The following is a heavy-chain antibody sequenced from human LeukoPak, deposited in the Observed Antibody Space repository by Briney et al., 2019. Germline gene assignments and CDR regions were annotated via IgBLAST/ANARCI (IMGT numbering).Heavy chain of an antibody. V-gene: IGHV1-69*06. CDR1: GGTFSSYA. CDR2: IIPIFGTA. Sequence: GASVKVSCKASGGTFSSYAISWVRQAPGQGLEWMGGIIPIFGTASYAQKFQGRVTITADKSTSTAYMELSSLRSEDTAVYYCARDGDCSGGSCPLEYWGQGTLVTVSS. CDR3: ARDGDCSGGSCPLEY. J-gene: IGHJ4*02. D-gene: IGHD2-15*01.